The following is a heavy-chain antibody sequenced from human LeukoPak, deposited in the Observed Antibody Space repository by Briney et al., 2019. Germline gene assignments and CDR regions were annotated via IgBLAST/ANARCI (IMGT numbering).Heavy chain of an antibody. CDR2: ISYDGSNK. Sequence: PGGSLRLSCSASGFTFTSYAIDCVRQAPGKGLEWVAVISYDGSNKYYADSVKGRFTISRDNSKNTLYLQMNSLRAEDTAVYYCARDSAAMVFFAHWGQGTLVTVSS. V-gene: IGHV3-30-3*01. CDR1: GFTFTSYA. D-gene: IGHD5-18*01. J-gene: IGHJ4*02. CDR3: ARDSAAMVFFAH.